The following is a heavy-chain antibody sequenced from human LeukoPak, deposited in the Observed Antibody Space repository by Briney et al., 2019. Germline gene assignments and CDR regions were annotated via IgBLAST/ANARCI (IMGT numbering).Heavy chain of an antibody. J-gene: IGHJ4*02. V-gene: IGHV3-21*01. CDR3: ALIGSVDY. CDR1: GFTFSSYS. Sequence: GGSLRLSCAASGFTFSSYSMNWVRQAPGKGLEWVSSIGSSSSYIYYADSVKGRFTISRDNAKNSLYLQMNSLRAEDTAVYYCALIGSVDYWGRGTLVTVSS. D-gene: IGHD6-25*01. CDR2: IGSSSSYI.